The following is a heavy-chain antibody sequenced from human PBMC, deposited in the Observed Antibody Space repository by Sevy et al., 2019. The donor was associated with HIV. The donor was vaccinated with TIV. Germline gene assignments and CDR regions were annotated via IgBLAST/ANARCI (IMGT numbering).Heavy chain of an antibody. CDR1: GFTFSSYG. J-gene: IGHJ4*02. D-gene: IGHD6-6*01. Sequence: GGSLRLSCAASGFTFSSYGMHWVRQAPGKGLEWVAVISYDGSNKYYADSVKGRFTISRDNSKNTLYLQMNSLRAEDTAVYYCATHSSSPPYYFDYWGQGTLVTVSP. CDR3: ATHSSSPPYYFDY. CDR2: ISYDGSNK. V-gene: IGHV3-30*03.